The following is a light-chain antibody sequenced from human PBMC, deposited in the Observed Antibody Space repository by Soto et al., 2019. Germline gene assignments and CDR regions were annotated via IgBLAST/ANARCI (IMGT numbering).Light chain of an antibody. CDR1: QSISSG. V-gene: IGKV1-5*01. CDR3: QQYNYFWA. CDR2: DAS. J-gene: IGKJ1*01. Sequence: DVQLTQSPSTLAASVGDRVTITCRASQSISSGLAWYQQKPGKAPKLLIFDASHLESGVTSRFSGSGSGAEFTLPISSLQSDDFATYYCQQYNYFWAFGQGTKVEI.